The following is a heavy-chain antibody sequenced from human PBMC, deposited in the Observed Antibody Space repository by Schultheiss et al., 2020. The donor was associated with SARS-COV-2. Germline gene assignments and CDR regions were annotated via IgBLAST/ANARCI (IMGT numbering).Heavy chain of an antibody. D-gene: IGHD1-14*01. J-gene: IGHJ2*01. CDR2: IKQDGSEK. CDR3: AKHSFPEPTAWYFDL. Sequence: GGSLRLSCAASGFTFSSYGMHWVRQAPGKGLEWVANIKQDGSEKYYVDSVKGRFTISRDNSKNTLYLQMNSLRAEDTAVYYCAKHSFPEPTAWYFDLWGRGTLVTVSS. V-gene: IGHV3-7*03. CDR1: GFTFSSYG.